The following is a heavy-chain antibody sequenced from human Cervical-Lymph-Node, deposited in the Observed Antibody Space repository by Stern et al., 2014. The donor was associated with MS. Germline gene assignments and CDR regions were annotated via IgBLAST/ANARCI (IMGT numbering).Heavy chain of an antibody. V-gene: IGHV3-7*01. CDR3: ARDRIAVAVYYFDY. CDR1: GFTFSSYW. Sequence: VQLVESGGGLVQPGGSLRLSCVASGFTFSSYWMSWVRPAPGKGLEWAANIQQDGSEKYYVDSVKGRFTISRDNAKNSLYLQMNSLRAEDTAVYYCARDRIAVAVYYFDYWGQGTLITVSS. J-gene: IGHJ4*02. CDR2: IQQDGSEK. D-gene: IGHD6-19*01.